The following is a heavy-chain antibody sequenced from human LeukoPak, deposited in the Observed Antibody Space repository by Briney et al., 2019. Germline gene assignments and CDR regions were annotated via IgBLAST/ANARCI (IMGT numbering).Heavy chain of an antibody. D-gene: IGHD3-3*01. CDR2: IKQDGSEK. V-gene: IGHV3-7*01. CDR3: AGDPLRFLEWLGMDYMDV. J-gene: IGHJ6*03. CDR1: GFTFSSYW. Sequence: GGSLRLSCAASGFTFSSYWMSWVRQAPGKGLEWVANIKQDGSEKYYVDSVKGRFTISRDNAKNSLYLQMNSLRAEDTAVYYCAGDPLRFLEWLGMDYMDVWGKGTTVTVSS.